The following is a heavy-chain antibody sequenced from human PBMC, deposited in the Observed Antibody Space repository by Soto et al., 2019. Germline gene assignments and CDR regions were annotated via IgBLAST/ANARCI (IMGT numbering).Heavy chain of an antibody. CDR3: ARGKRCSDWFDP. V-gene: IGHV4-4*07. Sequence: QVHLQQSGPGLVNPSETLSLTCTVSGGSMSSYYWTWIRQPAGKGLEWIGRVYSSGGTHYNPSLKSRVTISLDTSKNQFSLRLLSVTDADTAVYYCARGKRCSDWFDPWGQGTLVTVSS. CDR1: GGSMSSYY. D-gene: IGHD3-10*02. CDR2: VYSSGGT. J-gene: IGHJ5*02.